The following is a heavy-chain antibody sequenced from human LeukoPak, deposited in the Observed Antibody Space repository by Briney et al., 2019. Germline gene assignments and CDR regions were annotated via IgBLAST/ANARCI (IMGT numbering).Heavy chain of an antibody. Sequence: ASVKVSCKASGYTFTGYYMHWVRQAPGQGLEWMGRINPNSGGTNYAQKFQGRVTMTRDTSISTAYMELSRLRSDDTAVYYCARLVISVGPTLDSYYYGMDDWGQGTTVTVSS. CDR1: GYTFTGYY. J-gene: IGHJ6*02. V-gene: IGHV1-2*06. D-gene: IGHD3/OR15-3a*01. CDR2: INPNSGGT. CDR3: ARLVISVGPTLDSYYYGMDD.